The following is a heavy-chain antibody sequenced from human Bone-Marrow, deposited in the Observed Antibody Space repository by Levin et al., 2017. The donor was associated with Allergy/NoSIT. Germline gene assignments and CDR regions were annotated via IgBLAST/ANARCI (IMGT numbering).Heavy chain of an antibody. CDR3: AKDRIMVYAIDFDY. D-gene: IGHD2-8*01. CDR2: ISGSGGST. CDR1: GFTFSSYA. J-gene: IGHJ4*02. V-gene: IGHV3-23*01. Sequence: GESLKISCAASGFTFSSYAMSWVRQAPGKGLEWVSGISGSGGSTYYADSVKGRFTISRDNSKNTLYLQMNSLRAEDTAVYYCAKDRIMVYAIDFDYWGQGTLVTVSS.